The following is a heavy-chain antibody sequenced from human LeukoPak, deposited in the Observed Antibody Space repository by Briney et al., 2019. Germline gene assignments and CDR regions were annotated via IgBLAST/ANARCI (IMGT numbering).Heavy chain of an antibody. CDR3: ARGLRRYYYDSSGTGAFDI. D-gene: IGHD3-22*01. V-gene: IGHV4-34*01. Sequence: SETLSLTCAVDGGSFSGYYWSWIRQPPGKGLEWIGEIKHSGSTNYNPSLKSRVTISVDTSKNQFSLKLSSVTAADTAVYYCARGLRRYYYDSSGTGAFDIWGQGTMVTVSS. J-gene: IGHJ3*02. CDR2: IKHSGST. CDR1: GGSFSGYY.